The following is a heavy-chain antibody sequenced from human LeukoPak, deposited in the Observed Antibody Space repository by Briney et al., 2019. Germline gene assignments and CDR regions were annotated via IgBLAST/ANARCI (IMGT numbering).Heavy chain of an antibody. CDR3: EKGKAIWYFDL. J-gene: IGHJ2*01. Sequence: GGSLRLSCAASGFTFSSYAMSWVRQAPGKGLEWVSAISGSGGSTYYADSVKGRFTISRDNSKNTLYLQMNRLRGEDTAVYYCEKGKAIWYFDLWGRGTLVPVS. CDR1: GFTFSSYA. CDR2: ISGSGGST. V-gene: IGHV3-23*01.